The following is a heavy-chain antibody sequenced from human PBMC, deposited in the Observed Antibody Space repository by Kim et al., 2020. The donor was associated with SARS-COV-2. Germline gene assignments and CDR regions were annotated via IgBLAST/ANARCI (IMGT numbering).Heavy chain of an antibody. CDR2: INPSGGST. CDR1: GYTFTSYY. J-gene: IGHJ2*01. Sequence: ASVKVSCKASGYTFTSYYMHWVRQAPGQGLEWMGIINPSGGSTSYAQKFQGRVTMTRDTSTSTVYMELSSLRSEDTAVYYCARDYRRTAAAPYWYFDLWGRGTLVTVSS. V-gene: IGHV1-46*01. D-gene: IGHD2-21*02. CDR3: ARDYRRTAAAPYWYFDL.